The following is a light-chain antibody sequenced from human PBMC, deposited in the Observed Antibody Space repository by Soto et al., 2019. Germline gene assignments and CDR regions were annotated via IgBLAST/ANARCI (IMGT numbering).Light chain of an antibody. J-gene: IGLJ1*01. CDR2: EDI. V-gene: IGLV2-14*01. CDR3: NSYVGSNNYV. Sequence: QSVLTQTASVSGSPGQSITVSCTGTRSDVGGYNYVSWYQQHPGKAPKLLIYEDIKRPSGVSNRFSGSKSGNTASLTISGLQAEDEADYFCNSYVGSNNYVFGTGTKVTVL. CDR1: RSDVGGYNY.